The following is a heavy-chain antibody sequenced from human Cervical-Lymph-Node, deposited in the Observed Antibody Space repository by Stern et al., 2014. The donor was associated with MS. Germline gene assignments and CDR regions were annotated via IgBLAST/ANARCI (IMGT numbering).Heavy chain of an antibody. J-gene: IGHJ4*02. Sequence: VQLLESGGAVVQPWGSLRLSCAASGFTFSSYGMHWVRQAPGKGLEWVTGISYDGNHKYYAASVKGRFTISRDNSKNTLHLQMNSVTPDDTAIYYCARDYEDTSMLFDHWGQGTLVTVSS. CDR2: ISYDGNHK. CDR3: ARDYEDTSMLFDH. CDR1: GFTFSSYG. D-gene: IGHD2-8*01. V-gene: IGHV3-30*03.